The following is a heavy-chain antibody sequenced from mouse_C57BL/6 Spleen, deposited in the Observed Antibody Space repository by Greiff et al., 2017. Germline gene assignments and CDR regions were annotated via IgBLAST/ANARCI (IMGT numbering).Heavy chain of an antibody. D-gene: IGHD1-1*01. CDR3: ARDYYGSSYGYFDV. CDR2: IWSGGST. CDR1: GFSLTSYG. V-gene: IGHV2-2*01. Sequence: VKLVESGPGLVQPSQSLSITCTVSGFSLTSYGVHWVRQSPGKGLEWLGLIWSGGSTDYNAAFISRLSISKDNSKSQVFFKMNSLQADDTAIYYCARDYYGSSYGYFDVWGKGTTVTVSS. J-gene: IGHJ1*03.